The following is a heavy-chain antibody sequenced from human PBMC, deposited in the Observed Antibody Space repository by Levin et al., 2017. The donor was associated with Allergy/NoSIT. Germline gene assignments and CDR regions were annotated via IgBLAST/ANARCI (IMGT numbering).Heavy chain of an antibody. CDR2: IYDSGST. Sequence: KTSETLSLTCTVSGASISSYYWSWIRQPPGNGLEWIGYIYDSGSTKYNPSLESRVTISLDTSKNQISLKVSSVTAADTAVYYCARKRKVGNTGYYMDVWGRGTTVTVSS. D-gene: IGHD2-8*02. V-gene: IGHV4-59*01. CDR3: ARKRKVGNTGYYMDV. CDR1: GASISSYY. J-gene: IGHJ6*03.